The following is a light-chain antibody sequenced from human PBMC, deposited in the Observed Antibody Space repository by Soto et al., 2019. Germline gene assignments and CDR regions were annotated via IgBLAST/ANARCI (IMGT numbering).Light chain of an antibody. V-gene: IGLV2-18*02. CDR3: ISYTGSSTSYV. CDR2: NVN. J-gene: IGLJ1*01. CDR1: SSDVGSYDY. Sequence: QSALIQPPSVSGSPGQSVTISCTGTSSDVGSYDYVSWYQQHPGTVPKPMIYNVNTQPSGVPDRFSGSKSGNTASMTISGLQAEDEADYYCISYTGSSTSYVFGTGTKVTVL.